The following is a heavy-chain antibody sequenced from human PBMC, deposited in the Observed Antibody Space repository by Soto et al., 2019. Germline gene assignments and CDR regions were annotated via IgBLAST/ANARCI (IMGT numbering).Heavy chain of an antibody. D-gene: IGHD2-2*01. CDR3: ARHCSSTSCYGDY. CDR1: GGSISSSSYY. CDR2: IYYSGST. V-gene: IGHV4-39*01. J-gene: IGHJ4*02. Sequence: SETLSLTCTVSGGSISSSSYYWGWIRQPPGKGLEWIGSIYYSGSTYYNPSLKSRVTISVDTSKNQFSLKLSSVTAADTAVYYCARHCSSTSCYGDYWGQGTLVTVSS.